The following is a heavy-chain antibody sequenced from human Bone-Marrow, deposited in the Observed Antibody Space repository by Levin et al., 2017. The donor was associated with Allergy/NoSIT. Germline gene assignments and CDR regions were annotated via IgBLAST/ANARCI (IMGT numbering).Heavy chain of an antibody. CDR3: ARDGVASGGDFDL. CDR1: GFTFSDYY. J-gene: IGHJ4*02. CDR2: ITSSSSHA. D-gene: IGHD3-3*01. Sequence: PGGSLRLSCVASGFTFSDYYMSWIRQAPGKGLEWVSYITSSSSHASYADSVKGRFTISRDNAKNSLDLQMHSLRAEDTAVYYGARDGVASGGDFDLWGQGTLVTVSS. V-gene: IGHV3-11*05.